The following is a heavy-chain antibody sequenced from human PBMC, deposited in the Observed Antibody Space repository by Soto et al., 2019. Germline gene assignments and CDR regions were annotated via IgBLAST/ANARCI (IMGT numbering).Heavy chain of an antibody. D-gene: IGHD6-13*01. CDR1: GGSISSSSYY. J-gene: IGHJ3*02. CDR2: IYYSGST. CDR3: ARHRPNLRKRVWDAFDI. Sequence: SETLSLTCTVSGGSISSSSYYWGWIRQPPGKGLEWIGSIYYSGSTYYNPSLKSRVTISVDTSKNQFSLKLSSVTAADTAVYYCARHRPNLRKRVWDAFDIWGRGTMVTVSS. V-gene: IGHV4-39*01.